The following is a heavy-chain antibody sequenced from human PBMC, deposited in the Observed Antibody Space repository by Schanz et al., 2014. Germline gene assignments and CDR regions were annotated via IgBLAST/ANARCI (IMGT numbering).Heavy chain of an antibody. CDR2: IFTDGRT. CDR3: ARIGGSVFDS. Sequence: EVQLVASGGGLVQPGGSLRLSCAASGFAVDNYYMSCVRQAPGRGLEWVSIIFTDGRTYYADSVKGRFTISRDNSKNSLYLQMNSLRAEDTAVYYCARIGGSVFDSWAQGTLVTVSS. J-gene: IGHJ4*02. V-gene: IGHV3-53*01. D-gene: IGHD3-10*01. CDR1: GFAVDNYY.